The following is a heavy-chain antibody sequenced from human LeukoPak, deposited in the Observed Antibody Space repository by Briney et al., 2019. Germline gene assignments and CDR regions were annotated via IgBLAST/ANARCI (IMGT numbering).Heavy chain of an antibody. CDR1: GFSFSSYS. V-gene: IGHV3-48*02. Sequence: PGGSLRLSCAASGFSFSSYSMNWVRQAPGKGLEWVSYINSSSSIIYYADSVKGRFTISRDNGKNSLYLQTNSLRDEDTAVYYCARVNDATGSMGYWGQGTLVTVSS. J-gene: IGHJ4*02. D-gene: IGHD3-9*01. CDR3: ARVNDATGSMGY. CDR2: INSSSSII.